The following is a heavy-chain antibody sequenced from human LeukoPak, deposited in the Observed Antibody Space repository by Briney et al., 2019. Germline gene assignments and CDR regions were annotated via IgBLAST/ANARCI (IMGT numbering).Heavy chain of an antibody. CDR1: GFAVGSNY. V-gene: IGHV3-48*01. D-gene: IGHD5-24*01. CDR2: ISSSSSSI. Sequence: GGSLRLSCVASGFAVGSNYMSWVRQAPGKGLEWISYISSSSSSIYYADSVKGRFTISRDNSKNTLYLQMNSLRAEDTAVYYCAKVLGDGYNTAYFDYWGQGTLVTVSS. CDR3: AKVLGDGYNTAYFDY. J-gene: IGHJ4*02.